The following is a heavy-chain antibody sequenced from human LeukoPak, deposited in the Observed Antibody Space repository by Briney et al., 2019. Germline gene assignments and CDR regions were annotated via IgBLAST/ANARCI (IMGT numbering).Heavy chain of an antibody. CDR3: ARTRSGYSYGLTDAFDI. CDR1: GFTFSSYA. CDR2: ISYDGSNK. J-gene: IGHJ3*02. V-gene: IGHV3-30-3*01. Sequence: GGSLRLSCAASGFTFSSYAMHWVRQAPGKGLEWVAVISYDGSNKYYADSVKGRFTISRDNSKNTLYLQMNSLRAEDTGVYYCARTRSGYSYGLTDAFDIWGQGTMVTVSS. D-gene: IGHD5-18*01.